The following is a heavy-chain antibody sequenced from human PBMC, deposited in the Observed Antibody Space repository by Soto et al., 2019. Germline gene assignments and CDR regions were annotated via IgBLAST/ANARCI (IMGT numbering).Heavy chain of an antibody. D-gene: IGHD6-25*01. Sequence: QVQLVQSGAEVKKPGASVRVSCKASGYTFTSYYIHWVRQAPGQGLEWMAIVNPTGGSTDYAQKFQGRVTLTFDTSTSKVFMELNSLRYEDTAVYYCARHLAAGDSWGQGTLVTVSS. CDR1: GYTFTSYY. CDR3: ARHLAAGDS. J-gene: IGHJ4*02. CDR2: VNPTGGST. V-gene: IGHV1-46*03.